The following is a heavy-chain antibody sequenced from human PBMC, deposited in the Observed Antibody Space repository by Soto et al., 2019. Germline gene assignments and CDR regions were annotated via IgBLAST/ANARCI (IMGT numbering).Heavy chain of an antibody. D-gene: IGHD3-22*01. CDR3: ASLITMIGPNYYYYGMDV. Sequence: SETLSLTCAVSGGSISSGGYSWSWIRQPPGKGLEWIGYIYHSGSTYYNPSLKSRVTISVDRSKNQFSLKLSSVTAADTAVYYCASLITMIGPNYYYYGMDVWGQGTTVTVSS. V-gene: IGHV4-30-2*01. CDR2: IYHSGST. CDR1: GGSISSGGYS. J-gene: IGHJ6*02.